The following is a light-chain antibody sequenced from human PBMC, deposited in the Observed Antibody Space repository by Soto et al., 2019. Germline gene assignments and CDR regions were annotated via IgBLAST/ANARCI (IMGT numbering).Light chain of an antibody. J-gene: IGKJ2*01. Sequence: ILMTQSPATLSVSPGERATLSCRASQSVNSNLAWYQQKPGQALTLLIYGASTRATGVPARFSGSGSGTEFTLTISSLQSEDFAVYYCQQYNNWPPYTFGQGTKLEIK. V-gene: IGKV3-15*01. CDR1: QSVNSN. CDR2: GAS. CDR3: QQYNNWPPYT.